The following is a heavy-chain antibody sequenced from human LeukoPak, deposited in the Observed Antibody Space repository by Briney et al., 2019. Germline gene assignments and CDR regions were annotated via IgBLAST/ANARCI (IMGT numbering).Heavy chain of an antibody. J-gene: IGHJ4*02. V-gene: IGHV1-2*02. Sequence: ASVKVSCKASGYTFTGYYMHWVRQAPGQGLEWMGWINPNSGGTNYAQKFQGRVTMTRDTSISTAYMELSRLTSDDTAVYYCARDGYNQPVLTYWGQGTLVTVSS. D-gene: IGHD5-24*01. CDR1: GYTFTGYY. CDR2: INPNSGGT. CDR3: ARDGYNQPVLTY.